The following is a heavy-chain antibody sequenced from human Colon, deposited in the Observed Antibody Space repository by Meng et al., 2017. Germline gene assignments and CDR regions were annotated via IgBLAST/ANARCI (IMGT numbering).Heavy chain of an antibody. CDR2: ISGSGVNT. V-gene: IGHV3-23*01. Sequence: GESLKISCAASGFTFSSYAMGWVRQAPGKGLEWVSTISGSGVNTHYADSVKGRFTISRDNSKNTLYLQMNSLRAEDTAVYYCDASDFWGQGSLVTVSS. CDR3: DASDF. CDR1: GFTFSSYA. J-gene: IGHJ4*02.